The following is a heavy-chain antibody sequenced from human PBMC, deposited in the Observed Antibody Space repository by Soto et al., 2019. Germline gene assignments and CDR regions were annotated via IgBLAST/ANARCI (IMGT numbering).Heavy chain of an antibody. D-gene: IGHD4-17*01. CDR1: GFTFSSYE. Sequence: GSLRLSCAASGFTFSSYEMNWVRQAPGKGLEWVSSISSSGSFLYYADSVKGRFTISRDNAQNSLYLQMSSLRAEDTAMYFCVRDDYGDDSWGQGTLVTVSS. CDR3: VRDDYGDDS. J-gene: IGHJ4*02. V-gene: IGHV3-21*06. CDR2: ISSSGSFL.